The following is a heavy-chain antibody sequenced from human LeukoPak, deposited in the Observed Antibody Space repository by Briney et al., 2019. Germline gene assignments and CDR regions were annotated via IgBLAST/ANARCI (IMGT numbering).Heavy chain of an antibody. Sequence: PSETLSLTCAVYGGSFSGYYWSWIRQPPRKGLEWIGEINHSGSTNYNPSLKSRVTISVDTSKNQFSLKLSSVTAEDTAVYYCARTVWSYCAGDCYSGWGQGTLVTVSS. V-gene: IGHV4-34*01. CDR2: INHSGST. CDR3: ARTVWSYCAGDCYSG. D-gene: IGHD2-21*02. J-gene: IGHJ4*02. CDR1: GGSFSGYY.